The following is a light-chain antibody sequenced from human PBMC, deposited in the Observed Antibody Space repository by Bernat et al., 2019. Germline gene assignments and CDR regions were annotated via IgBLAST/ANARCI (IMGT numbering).Light chain of an antibody. CDR2: GAS. CDR1: QVIGTY. V-gene: IGKV1-9*01. J-gene: IGKJ5*01. Sequence: DIQLTQSPPFLSASVGDRVTISCRASQVIGTYLAWYQQKPGKAPKVLIYGASTLQTGVPSMFSGSGSGTEFTLTIDSLQSEDFASYYCQQLNSFPVTFGQGTRLEIK. CDR3: QQLNSFPVT.